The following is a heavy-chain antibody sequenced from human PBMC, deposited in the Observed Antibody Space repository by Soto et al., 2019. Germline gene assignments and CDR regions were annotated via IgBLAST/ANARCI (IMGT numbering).Heavy chain of an antibody. J-gene: IGHJ5*02. CDR3: TRAQTRECSGGTCYDANWFEP. V-gene: IGHV1-18*01. CDR2: ISAYNGNT. CDR1: GYTFTNYG. D-gene: IGHD2-15*01. Sequence: ASVKVSCKASGYTFTNYGISWVRQAPGQGLEWMGWISAYNGNTKYAQKLQGRVTMTTDTSTSTAYMELRSLRSDDTAVYYCTRAQTRECSGGTCYDANWFEPWGQGTQVTVSS.